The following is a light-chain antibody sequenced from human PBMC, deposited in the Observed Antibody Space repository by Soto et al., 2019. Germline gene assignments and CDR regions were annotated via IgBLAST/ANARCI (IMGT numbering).Light chain of an antibody. J-gene: IGKJ1*01. CDR3: QQRSNWPRT. Sequence: EIVLTQSPATLSLSPGERATLSWRASQSVSSYLAWYQQKPGQAPRLLIYDASNRATGIPARFSGSGSGTDFTLTISSLEPEDFAVYYCQQRSNWPRTFGQGTKMDIK. V-gene: IGKV3-11*01. CDR1: QSVSSY. CDR2: DAS.